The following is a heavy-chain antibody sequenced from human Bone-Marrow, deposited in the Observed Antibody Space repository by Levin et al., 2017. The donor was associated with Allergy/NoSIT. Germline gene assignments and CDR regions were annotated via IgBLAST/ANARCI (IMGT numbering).Heavy chain of an antibody. CDR1: GFSFTSYW. Sequence: TGGSLRLSCKGSGFSFTSYWIAWVRQMPGKGLEWIGIIFPADSDTRYSPSFQGQVRMSADKSINTAYLQWSSLKVSDTAIYYCARYGSGDYYWGQGTLVTVSS. CDR3: ARYGSGDYY. V-gene: IGHV5-51*01. J-gene: IGHJ4*02. D-gene: IGHD3-10*01. CDR2: IFPADSDT.